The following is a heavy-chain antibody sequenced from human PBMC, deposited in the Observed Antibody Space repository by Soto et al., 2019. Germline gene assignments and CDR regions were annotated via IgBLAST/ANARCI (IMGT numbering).Heavy chain of an antibody. CDR3: AKFNREPYSSGWKTFDY. Sequence: GGSLRLSCAASGFTFSSYAMSWVRQAPGKGLEWVSAISGSGGSTYYADSVKGRFTISRDNSKNTLYLQMNSLRAEDTAVYYCAKFNREPYSSGWKTFDYWGQGTLVTVSS. CDR2: ISGSGGST. D-gene: IGHD6-19*01. V-gene: IGHV3-23*01. J-gene: IGHJ4*02. CDR1: GFTFSSYA.